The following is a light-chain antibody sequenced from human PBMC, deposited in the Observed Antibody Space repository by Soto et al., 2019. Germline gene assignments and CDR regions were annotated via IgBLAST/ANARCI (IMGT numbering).Light chain of an antibody. J-gene: IGLJ1*01. V-gene: IGLV2-8*01. CDR3: SSYTGGNPSYV. CDR1: SSDVGGYDY. CDR2: GVT. Sequence: QSVLTQPPSASGSPGQSVTISCTGTSSDVGGYDYVSWYQQHPGKAPKLMIYGVTIRPSGVSDRFSGSKSGNTASLTVSGLQAEDEADYYCSSYTGGNPSYVFGTGTKATVL.